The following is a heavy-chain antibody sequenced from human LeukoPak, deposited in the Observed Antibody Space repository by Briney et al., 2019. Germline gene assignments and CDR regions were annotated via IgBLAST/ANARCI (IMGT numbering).Heavy chain of an antibody. CDR1: GGSISSNSYF. CDR2: IHYGGNT. V-gene: IGHV4-39*07. CDR3: ARIWPGWSGSENWFGP. D-gene: IGHD3-3*01. J-gene: IGHJ5*02. Sequence: PSETLSLTCTVSGGSISSNSYFWGWIRQPPGKGLEWIGSIHYGGNTYYNPSPKSRVTISVDTSKNQFSLKLSSVTAADTAVYYCARIWPGWSGSENWFGPWGQGTLVTVSS.